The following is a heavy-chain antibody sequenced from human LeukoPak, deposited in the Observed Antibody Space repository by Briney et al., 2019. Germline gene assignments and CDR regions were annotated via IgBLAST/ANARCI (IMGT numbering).Heavy chain of an antibody. D-gene: IGHD3-22*01. V-gene: IGHV4-39*01. J-gene: IGHJ4*02. CDR3: ASGYYDSSGYSISDY. CDR2: IYYSGST. Sequence: SETLSLTCTVSGGSISSSSYYWGWIRQPPGKGLEWIGSIYYSGSTYYNPSLKSRVTISVDTSKNQFSLELSSVTAADTAVYYCASGYYDSSGYSISDYWGQGTLVTVSS. CDR1: GGSISSSSYY.